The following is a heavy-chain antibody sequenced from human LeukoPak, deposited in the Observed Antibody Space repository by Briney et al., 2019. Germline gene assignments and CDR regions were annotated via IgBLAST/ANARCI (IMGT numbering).Heavy chain of an antibody. J-gene: IGHJ4*02. CDR2: INPNSGGT. Sequence: EASVKVSCKASGYTFTGYYMRWVRQAPGQGLEWMGRINPNSGGTNYAQKFQGRVTMTRDTSISTAYMELSRLRSDDTAVYYCARDSTQRYYYDSSGYYYGVDYWGQGTLVTVSS. D-gene: IGHD3-22*01. V-gene: IGHV1-2*06. CDR3: ARDSTQRYYYDSSGYYYGVDY. CDR1: GYTFTGYY.